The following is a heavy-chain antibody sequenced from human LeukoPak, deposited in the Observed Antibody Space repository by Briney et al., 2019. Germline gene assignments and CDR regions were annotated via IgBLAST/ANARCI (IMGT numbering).Heavy chain of an antibody. D-gene: IGHD1-1*01. CDR3: ARTDNLDY. V-gene: IGHV3-23*01. J-gene: IGHJ4*02. CDR1: GFTFSDYA. Sequence: GGSLRLSCAASGFTFSDYAMNWVRQAPGKGLQWVSSISASGGTIYYADSVKGRFTISRDNTKNTLYLQMNSLRVEDTAVYYCARTDNLDYWGQGTLVTVSS. CDR2: ISASGGTI.